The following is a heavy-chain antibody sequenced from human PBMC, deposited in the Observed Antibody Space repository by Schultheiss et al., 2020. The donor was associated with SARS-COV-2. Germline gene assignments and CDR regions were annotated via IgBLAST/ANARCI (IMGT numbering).Heavy chain of an antibody. Sequence: SQTLSLTCTVSGGSISSSSYYWGWIRQPPGKGLEWIGSIYTSGSTNYNPSLKSRVTMSVDTSKNQFSLKLSSVTAADTAVYYCARSTTQAAFDIWGQGTMVTVSS. CDR2: IYTSGST. D-gene: IGHD2/OR15-2a*01. J-gene: IGHJ3*02. V-gene: IGHV4-39*07. CDR3: ARSTTQAAFDI. CDR1: GGSISSSSYY.